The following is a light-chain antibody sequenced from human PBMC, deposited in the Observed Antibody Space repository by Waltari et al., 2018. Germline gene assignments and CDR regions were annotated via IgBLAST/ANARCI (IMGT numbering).Light chain of an antibody. CDR3: QQYFSYPRT. V-gene: IGKV4-1*01. Sequence: DIVMTQSPDSLAVSLGDRATINCKSSQTVLYNYNNKNHLAWFQQKPGQPPKLLISWGSTRESGVPDRFSGSGSGTAFTLTISNLQAEDEAVYYCQQYFSYPRTFGLGTKVEI. CDR2: WGS. CDR1: QTVLYNYNNKNH. J-gene: IGKJ2*01.